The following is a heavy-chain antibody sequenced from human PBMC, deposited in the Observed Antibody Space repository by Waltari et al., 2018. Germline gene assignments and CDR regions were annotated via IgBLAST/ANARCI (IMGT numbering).Heavy chain of an antibody. Sequence: QVQLQEAVSGLVKPSQTLSLTCPVSGGPISSESSYWGWIRQPAGSGLDWFGRIYSCGATGYQPAPKGQVTISPDRHSNGCSRKLHSLTAGDTAVYYWATVRYFGNYFEYFHHWGQGTLVTVSS. CDR2: IYSCGAT. V-gene: IGHV4-61*02. J-gene: IGHJ1*01. D-gene: IGHD3-9*01. CDR1: GGPISSESSY. CDR3: ATVRYFGNYFEYFHH.